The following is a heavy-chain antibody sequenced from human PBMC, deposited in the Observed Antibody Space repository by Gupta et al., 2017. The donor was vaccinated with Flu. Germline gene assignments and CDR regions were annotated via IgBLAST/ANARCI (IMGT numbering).Heavy chain of an antibody. V-gene: IGHV3-69-1*01. Sequence: EVHLVESGGGLVQPGGSLRLTCVISGFSRSDSHMNWIRQVPGKGPEWISYIGSGGNTDYADSVRGRFTISRDNARDSVFLQMNSLRDEDTALYYCARDLDWAFIFWGQGVLVTVSS. CDR1: GFSRSDSH. D-gene: IGHD2-21*01. CDR2: IGSGGNT. J-gene: IGHJ4*02. CDR3: ARDLDWAFIF.